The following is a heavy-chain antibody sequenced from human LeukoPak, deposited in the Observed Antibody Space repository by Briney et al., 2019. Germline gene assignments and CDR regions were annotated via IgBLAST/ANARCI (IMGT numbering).Heavy chain of an antibody. V-gene: IGHV3-30-3*01. CDR3: ARGRFSWDV. Sequence: PGGSLRLSCAASGFTFSSYAMHWVRQAPGKGLEWVAVISYDGSNKYYADSVKGRFTISRDNSKNTLYLQMNSLRVEDTAVYYCARGRFSWDVWGQGTTVTVSS. CDR2: ISYDGSNK. D-gene: IGHD3-3*01. CDR1: GFTFSSYA. J-gene: IGHJ6*02.